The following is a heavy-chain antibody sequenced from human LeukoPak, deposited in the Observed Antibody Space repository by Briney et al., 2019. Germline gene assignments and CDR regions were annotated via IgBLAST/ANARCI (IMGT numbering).Heavy chain of an antibody. CDR2: INFDGNNI. D-gene: IGHD6-19*01. J-gene: IGHJ4*02. CDR3: ARDTGSGLDY. V-gene: IGHV3-74*01. CDR1: GFIFSNYW. Sequence: GGSLRLSCAASGFIFSNYWMHWVRHAPGKGLVWVSRINFDGNNIIYADSVKGRFTISRDNAKNTLYLQMNSLRAEDTAVYYCARDTGSGLDYWGQGTLVTVSS.